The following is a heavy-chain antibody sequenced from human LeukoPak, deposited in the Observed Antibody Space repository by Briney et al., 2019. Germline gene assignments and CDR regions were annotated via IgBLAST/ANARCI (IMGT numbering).Heavy chain of an antibody. CDR3: ARSSSSSWYGSFDI. V-gene: IGHV4-34*01. CDR2: INHSGST. CDR1: GGSFSGYY. D-gene: IGHD6-13*01. Sequence: KPSETLSLTCAVYGGSFSGYYWSWIRQPPGKGLEWIGEINHSGSTNYNPSLKSRVTISVDTSKNQFSLKLSSVTAADTAVYYCARSSSSSWYGSFDIWGQGTMVTASS. J-gene: IGHJ3*02.